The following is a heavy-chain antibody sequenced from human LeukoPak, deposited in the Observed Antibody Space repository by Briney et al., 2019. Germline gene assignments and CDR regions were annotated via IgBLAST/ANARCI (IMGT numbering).Heavy chain of an antibody. CDR2: ISAYNGDT. CDR1: GYTFTSYG. J-gene: IGHJ4*02. CDR3: ARISQQHLAHPFDY. Sequence: ASVKVSCKASGYTFTSYGISWVRQAPGQGLEWMGWISAYNGDTNYAQKFQGRVTMTTDTSTTTVYMELRSLRSDDTAVYYCARISQQHLAHPFDYWGQGTLVTVSS. V-gene: IGHV1-18*01. D-gene: IGHD6-13*01.